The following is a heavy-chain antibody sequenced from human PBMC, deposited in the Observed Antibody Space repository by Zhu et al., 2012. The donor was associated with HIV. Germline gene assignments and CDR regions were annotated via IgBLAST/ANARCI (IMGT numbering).Heavy chain of an antibody. CDR1: GGSISSGDYY. CDR2: IYYSGST. Sequence: QVQLQESGPGLVKPSQTLSLNCTVSGGSISSGDYYWSWIRQPPGEGLEWIGYIYYSGSTYYNPSLKSRITISVDTSQNQFSLKLCSVTAADTAVYFCARVRRDFGHYYFDYWGQGTLVTVSS. CDR3: ARVRRDFGHYYFDY. J-gene: IGHJ4*02. V-gene: IGHV4-30-4*08. D-gene: IGHD2/OR15-2a*01.